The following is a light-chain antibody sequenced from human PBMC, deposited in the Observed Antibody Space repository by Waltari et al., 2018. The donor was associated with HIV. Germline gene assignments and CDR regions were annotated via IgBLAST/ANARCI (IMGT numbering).Light chain of an antibody. J-gene: IGLJ3*02. V-gene: IGLV2-23*02. CDR3: CSYAGSSIPVV. CDR1: SSDVGGYTY. Sequence: HSALTQPASVSGSPGQSITISCTGTSSDVGGYTYVSWYQQHPGKAPKLMIYDVTTRPSGVSNRFSGSKSGNTASLTISGLQAEDEADYYCCSYAGSSIPVVFGGGTKLTVL. CDR2: DVT.